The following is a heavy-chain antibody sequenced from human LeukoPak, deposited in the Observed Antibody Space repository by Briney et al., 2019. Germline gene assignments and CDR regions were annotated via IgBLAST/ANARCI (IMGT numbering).Heavy chain of an antibody. CDR3: ARVWDYGSRYFDY. Sequence: ASVKVSCKASGGTFSIYAISWVRQAPGQGLEWMGGIIPIFGTANYAQKFQGRVTITADESTSTAYMELSSLRSEDTAVYYCARVWDYGSRYFDYWGQGTLVTVSS. CDR2: IIPIFGTA. J-gene: IGHJ4*02. V-gene: IGHV1-69*13. CDR1: GGTFSIYA. D-gene: IGHD3-22*01.